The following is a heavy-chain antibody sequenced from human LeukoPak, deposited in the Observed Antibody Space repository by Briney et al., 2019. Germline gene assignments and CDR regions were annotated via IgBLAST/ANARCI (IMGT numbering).Heavy chain of an antibody. V-gene: IGHV1-18*01. D-gene: IGHD4-17*01. J-gene: IGHJ4*02. CDR1: GYTFTSFG. Sequence: VASVKVSCKASGYTFTSFGISWVRQAPGLGLEWTGWINAYNGNTNYAQNFQGRVTMTTDTSTTTAYMELRSLRSDDTAVYYCSREIYGRFDFWGQGTLVTVPS. CDR3: SREIYGRFDF. CDR2: INAYNGNT.